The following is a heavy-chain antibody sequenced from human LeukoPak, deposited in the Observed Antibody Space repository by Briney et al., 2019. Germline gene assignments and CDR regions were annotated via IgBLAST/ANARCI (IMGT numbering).Heavy chain of an antibody. Sequence: PGGSLRLSCAASGFTFRSYGMTWVRQAPGKGLEWVSGISASGDSTDYADSVKGRFSISRDNSTNTLYLQMNSVRAEDTAVYYCAKSDYYASGSYFDYWGQGTLVTVSS. V-gene: IGHV3-23*01. J-gene: IGHJ4*02. CDR2: ISASGDST. CDR1: GFTFRSYG. D-gene: IGHD3-10*01. CDR3: AKSDYYASGSYFDY.